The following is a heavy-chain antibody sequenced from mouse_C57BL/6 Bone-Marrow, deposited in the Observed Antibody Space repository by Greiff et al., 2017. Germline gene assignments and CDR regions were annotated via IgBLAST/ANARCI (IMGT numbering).Heavy chain of an antibody. CDR3: ARCYGSSRYWYFDV. CDR1: GYAFTNYL. D-gene: IGHD1-1*01. Sequence: VQLVESGAELVRPGTSVKVSCKASGYAFTNYLIEWVKQRPGQGLEWIGVINPGSGGTNYNEKFKGKATLTADKSSSTASMPLSSLTSEDSAVYFCARCYGSSRYWYFDVWGTGTTVTVSS. V-gene: IGHV1-54*01. J-gene: IGHJ1*03. CDR2: INPGSGGT.